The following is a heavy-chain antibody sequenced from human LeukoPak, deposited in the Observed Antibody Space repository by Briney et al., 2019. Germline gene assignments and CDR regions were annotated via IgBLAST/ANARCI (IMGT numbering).Heavy chain of an antibody. CDR2: INTDGSST. V-gene: IGHV3-74*01. J-gene: IGHJ5*02. CDR1: GFTFSNYW. Sequence: PGGSLRLSCAASGFTFSNYWMHWVRQAPGKGLVWVSRINTDGSSTGYADSVRGRFTISRDNAKYTLYLQMNSLRVEDTAVYYCARDSTPYYDILTGYSVNWFDPWGQGTLVTVSS. D-gene: IGHD3-9*01. CDR3: ARDSTPYYDILTGYSVNWFDP.